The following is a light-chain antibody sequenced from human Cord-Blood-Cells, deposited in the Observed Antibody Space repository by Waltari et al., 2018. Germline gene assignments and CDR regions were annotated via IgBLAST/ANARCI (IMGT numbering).Light chain of an antibody. CDR3: QXXNSYXXXT. CDR2: DAS. CDR1: QSISSW. Sequence: DIQMTQSPSTLSASVGDRVTITCRASQSISSWLAWYQQKPGKAPKLLIYDASSLESGVPSRXSGSGSGTEFTLTISSXXXDXXATYYCQXXNSYXXXTXGQGTKXEXK. V-gene: IGKV1-5*01. J-gene: IGKJ2*01.